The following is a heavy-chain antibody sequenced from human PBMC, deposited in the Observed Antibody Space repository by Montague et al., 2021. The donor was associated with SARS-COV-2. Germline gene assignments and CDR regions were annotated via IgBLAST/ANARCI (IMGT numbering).Heavy chain of an antibody. V-gene: IGHV6-1*01. CDR2: TNYRSKWTS. D-gene: IGHD4-17*01. CDR1: GDSVWSNTAA. Sequence: CAISGDSVWSNTAAWNWIRQSPSGGLEWLGRTNYRSKWTSDYATSVEGRTGIDPDTSKNQFFLHLRSVTPEDTGVYYCVRDTGSAQAGFDAWGQGTLVTVSS. J-gene: IGHJ4*02. CDR3: VRDTGSAQAGFDA.